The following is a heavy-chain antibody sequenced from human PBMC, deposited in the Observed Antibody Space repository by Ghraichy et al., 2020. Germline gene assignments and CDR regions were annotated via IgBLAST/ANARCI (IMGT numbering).Heavy chain of an antibody. D-gene: IGHD1-7*01. CDR1: GCSISSSSYY. CDR2: IYYSGST. CDR3: ARLTGTTIDY. Sequence: SETLSLTCTVSGCSISSSSYYWGWIRQPPGKGLEWIGSIYYSGSTYYNPSLKSRVTISVDTSKNQFSLKLSSVTAADTAVYYCARLTGTTIDYWGQGTLVTVSS. J-gene: IGHJ4*02. V-gene: IGHV4-39*01.